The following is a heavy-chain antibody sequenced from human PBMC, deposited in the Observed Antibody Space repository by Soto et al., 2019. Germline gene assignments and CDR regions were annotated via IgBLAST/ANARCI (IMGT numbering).Heavy chain of an antibody. CDR3: ARGGALSTSWYWGDGLDS. D-gene: IGHD6-13*01. Sequence: QVQLEQSGSEVKKSGSSVKVSCKASGYSFSSHAITWVRQAPGQGLEWMGGIIPVFGTPSYAQKFQGRVTISADKSKNTSYLELRSLRSEDTALYYCARGGALSTSWYWGDGLDSWGQGTQVTVSS. CDR2: IIPVFGTP. J-gene: IGHJ4*02. V-gene: IGHV1-69*06. CDR1: GYSFSSHA.